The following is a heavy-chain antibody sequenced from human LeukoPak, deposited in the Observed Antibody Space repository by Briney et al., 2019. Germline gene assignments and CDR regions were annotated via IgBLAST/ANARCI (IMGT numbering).Heavy chain of an antibody. Sequence: SQTLSLTCTVSGGSISSGGYYWSWIRQHPGKGLEWIGYIYYSGSTYYNPSLKSRVTISVDTSKNQFSLKLSSVTAADTAVYSCAREATTGFDYWGQGTLVTVSS. V-gene: IGHV4-31*03. CDR1: GGSISSGGYY. CDR3: AREATTGFDY. D-gene: IGHD4-17*01. CDR2: IYYSGST. J-gene: IGHJ4*02.